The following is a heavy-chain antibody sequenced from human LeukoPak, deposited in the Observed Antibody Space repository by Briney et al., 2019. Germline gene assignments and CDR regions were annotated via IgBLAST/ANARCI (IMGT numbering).Heavy chain of an antibody. D-gene: IGHD6-6*01. CDR1: DGSINSYY. Sequence: SETLSLTCSVSDGSINSYYWNWIRRPPGKGLEWIGYIYYNGNTNYSPSLKSRVTMSVDTSKNLFSLKVSSVTAADTAVYYCARGGAARLHFQNWGQGTLVTVSS. CDR3: ARGGAARLHFQN. J-gene: IGHJ1*01. CDR2: IYYNGNT. V-gene: IGHV4-59*01.